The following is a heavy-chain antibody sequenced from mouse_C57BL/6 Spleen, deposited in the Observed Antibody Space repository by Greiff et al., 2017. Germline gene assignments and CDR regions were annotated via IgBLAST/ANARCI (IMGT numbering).Heavy chain of an antibody. V-gene: IGHV1-80*01. D-gene: IGHD1-1*01. Sequence: QVHVKQSGAELVKPGASVKISCKASGYAFSSYWMNWVKQRPGKGLEWIGQIYPGDGDTNYNGKFKGKAKLTADKSSSYAYMQHSSLTSEDSAVYFCARRGITTVVAGAMGYWGQGTSVTVSS. CDR2: IYPGDGDT. CDR3: ARRGITTVVAGAMGY. CDR1: GYAFSSYW. J-gene: IGHJ4*01.